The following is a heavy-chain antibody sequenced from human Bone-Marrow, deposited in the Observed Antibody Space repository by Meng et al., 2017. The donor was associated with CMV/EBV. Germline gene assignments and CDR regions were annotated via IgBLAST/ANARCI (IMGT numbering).Heavy chain of an antibody. J-gene: IGHJ3*02. CDR3: ARYCSSTSCFNDAFDI. CDR2: IYSGGST. D-gene: IGHD2-2*01. Sequence: GESLKISCAASGFTVSSNYMSWVRQAPGKGLEWVSVIYSGGSTYYADSVKGRFTISRDNSKNTLYLQMNSLRAEDTAVYYCARYCSSTSCFNDAFDIWGQGTMVNVSS. CDR1: GFTVSSNY. V-gene: IGHV3-53*01.